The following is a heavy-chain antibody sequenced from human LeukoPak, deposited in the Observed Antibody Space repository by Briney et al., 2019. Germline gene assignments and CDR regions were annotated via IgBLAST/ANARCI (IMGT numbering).Heavy chain of an antibody. J-gene: IGHJ4*02. V-gene: IGHV4-38-2*02. Sequence: SETLSLTCTVSGYSIRSGYYWGWIRQPPGKGLEWIGCMFHSGSSYFNSSLKSRLTILSDTSKNQFSLNLTSVTAADAAVYYCARVSWDINYVDFWGRGTLVTVSS. CDR1: GYSIRSGYY. D-gene: IGHD1-26*01. CDR2: MFHSGSS. CDR3: ARVSWDINYVDF.